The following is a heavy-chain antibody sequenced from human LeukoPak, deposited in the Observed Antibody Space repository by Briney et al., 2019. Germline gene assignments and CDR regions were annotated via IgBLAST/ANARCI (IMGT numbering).Heavy chain of an antibody. D-gene: IGHD3-16*01. J-gene: IGHJ4*02. CDR3: ASLGRGGPRGGSLDY. V-gene: IGHV4-34*01. CDR1: GGSFSGYY. Sequence: SETLSLTCAVYGGSFSGYYWSWIRQPPGKGLEWIGEINHSGSTNYNPSLKSRVTISVDTYKNQFSLKLSSVTAADTAVYYCASLGRGGPRGGSLDYWGQGTLVTVSS. CDR2: INHSGST.